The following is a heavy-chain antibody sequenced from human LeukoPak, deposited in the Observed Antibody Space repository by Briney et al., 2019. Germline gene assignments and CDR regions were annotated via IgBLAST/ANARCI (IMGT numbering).Heavy chain of an antibody. J-gene: IGHJ3*02. Sequence: GVSVRVSCKASGYTFSSYGINWVRQAPGQGLEWMGWISVINNGNARYAQKFQGRLTMTTDTSTTTAYMELRSLRSDDTAVYYCSREFPFCGADCFSGVFDIWGQGTMVTVS. CDR1: GYTFSSYG. V-gene: IGHV1-18*01. CDR3: SREFPFCGADCFSGVFDI. CDR2: ISVINNGNA. D-gene: IGHD2-21*02.